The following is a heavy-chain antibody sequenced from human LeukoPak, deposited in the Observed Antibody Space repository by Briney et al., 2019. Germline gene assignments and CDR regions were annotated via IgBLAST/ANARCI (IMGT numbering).Heavy chain of an antibody. CDR2: ISAYNGNT. CDR3: ARDYPYYYGSGSYYKKRWNYFDY. Sequence: VASVKVSCKASGYTFTSYGISWVRQAPGQGLEWMGWISAYNGNTNYAQKLQGRATMTTDTSTSTAYMELRSLRSDDTAVYYCARDYPYYYGSGSYYKKRWNYFDYWGQGTLVTVSS. CDR1: GYTFTSYG. J-gene: IGHJ4*02. D-gene: IGHD3-10*01. V-gene: IGHV1-18*01.